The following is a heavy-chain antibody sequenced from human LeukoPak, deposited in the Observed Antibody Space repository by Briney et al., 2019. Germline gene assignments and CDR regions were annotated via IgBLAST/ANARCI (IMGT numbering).Heavy chain of an antibody. V-gene: IGHV4-30-4*01. D-gene: IGHD3-10*01. CDR1: GGSISSGDYY. J-gene: IGHJ4*02. CDR3: ARGQTYYYGSGSPPLH. Sequence: SETLSLTCTVSGGSISSGDYYWSWIRQPPGTGLEWIGYIYYSGSTYYNPSLKSRVTISVDTSKNQFSLKLSSVTAADTAVYYCARGQTYYYGSGSPPLHWGQGTLVTVSS. CDR2: IYYSGST.